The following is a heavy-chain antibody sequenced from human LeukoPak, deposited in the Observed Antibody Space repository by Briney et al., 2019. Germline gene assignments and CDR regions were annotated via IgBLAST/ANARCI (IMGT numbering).Heavy chain of an antibody. Sequence: GSLRLSCAASGFTFSSYSMNWVRQAPGKGLEWVSSISSSGGSTYYADSVKGRFTISRDNSKNTLYLQMNSLRAEDTAVYYCAKDKIAARLTPISFDYWGQGTLVTVSS. J-gene: IGHJ4*02. CDR2: ISSSGGST. V-gene: IGHV3-23*01. CDR3: AKDKIAARLTPISFDY. CDR1: GFTFSSYS. D-gene: IGHD6-6*01.